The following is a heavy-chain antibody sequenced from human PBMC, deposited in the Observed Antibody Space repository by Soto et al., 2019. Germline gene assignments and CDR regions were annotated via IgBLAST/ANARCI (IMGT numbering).Heavy chain of an antibody. V-gene: IGHV3-23*01. CDR3: TTARHCSSDACPAAE. Sequence: EVQLLESGGGLVQPGGSLRLSCTTSGFTFSTTGMLWLRQPPGKGLEWVSAIGPDPSNTKYTDSVKGRFIISRDNSKNTVFLQMTSLGAEDTALYYCTTARHCSSDACPAAEWGQGTLIIVSS. CDR2: IGPDPSNT. J-gene: IGHJ4*02. CDR1: GFTFSTTG. D-gene: IGHD2-2*01.